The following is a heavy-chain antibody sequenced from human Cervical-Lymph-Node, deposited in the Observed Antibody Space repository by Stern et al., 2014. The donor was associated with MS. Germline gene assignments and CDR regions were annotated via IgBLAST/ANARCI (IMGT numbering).Heavy chain of an antibody. J-gene: IGHJ4*02. CDR1: GYSFTIYY. CDR2: IYPYDSDT. V-gene: IGHV5-51*01. CDR3: ARHVQGFDY. Sequence: EVQLVESGAEVQKPGESLKLSCKLSGYSFTIYYISWVRQMPGKGLDWMWVIYPYDSDTTSSPSFQGQVTISADKSITTAYLQWSSLRASDTAMYYCARHVQGFDYWGQGTLVTVSS.